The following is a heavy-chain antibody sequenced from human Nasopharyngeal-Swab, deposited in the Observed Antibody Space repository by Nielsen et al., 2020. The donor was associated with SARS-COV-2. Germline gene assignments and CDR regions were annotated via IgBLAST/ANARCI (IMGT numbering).Heavy chain of an antibody. Sequence: GESLKISCAASGFTFSDYYMSWIRQAPGKGLEWVAVIWYDGSNKYYADSVKGRFTISRDNSKNTLYLQMNSLRAEDTAVYYCAKDKPTYYYDSSGYPTFDYWGQGTLVTVSS. V-gene: IGHV3-33*06. J-gene: IGHJ4*02. CDR2: IWYDGSNK. CDR3: AKDKPTYYYDSSGYPTFDY. D-gene: IGHD3-22*01. CDR1: GFTFSDYY.